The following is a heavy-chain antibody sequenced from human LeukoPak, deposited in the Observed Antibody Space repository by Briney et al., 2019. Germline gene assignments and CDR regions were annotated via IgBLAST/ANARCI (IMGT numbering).Heavy chain of an antibody. V-gene: IGHV4-30-4*01. CDR3: VRDCNGGSCYLSGGQFYFYGMDV. J-gene: IGHJ6*02. D-gene: IGHD2-15*01. CDR2: IYYTGNT. Sequence: SQTVSLTCTVSGGFIDRGDYYWSWVRQPPGKGLEWFGYIYYTGNTYSSPSLKSRVSMSIDTSTNQFSLHLTSVTAADTAIYYCVRDCNGGSCYLSGGQFYFYGMDVWGPGTTVIVSS. CDR1: GGFIDRGDYY.